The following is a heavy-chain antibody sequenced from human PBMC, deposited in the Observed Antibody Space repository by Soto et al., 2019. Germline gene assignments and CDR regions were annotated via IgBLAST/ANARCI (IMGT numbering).Heavy chain of an antibody. D-gene: IGHD3-22*01. Sequence: GASVKVSCKAFGGSFSSISITWVRQAPGQGLEWMGGIIPIFGSTTYAQKFEGRVTITAEKSTYTAYLELTSLRSEDTAVYYCARDKRYYDSSGYYDFEYWGQGTLVTVSS. CDR3: ARDKRYYDSSGYYDFEY. CDR1: GGSFSSIS. CDR2: IIPIFGST. V-gene: IGHV1-69*06. J-gene: IGHJ4*02.